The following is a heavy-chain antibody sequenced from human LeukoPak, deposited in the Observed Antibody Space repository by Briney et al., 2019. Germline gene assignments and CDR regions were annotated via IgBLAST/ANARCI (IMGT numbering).Heavy chain of an antibody. V-gene: IGHV1-69*13. J-gene: IGHJ4*02. CDR2: IIPIFGTA. CDR1: GGTFSSYA. Sequence: GASVKVSCKASGGTFSSYAISWVRQAPGQGLEWMGGIIPIFGTANYAQKFQGRVTITADESTSTAYRELSSLRSEDTAVYYCARGECSGGSCYVYFDDWGKGTLVTVSS. CDR3: ARGECSGGSCYVYFDD. D-gene: IGHD2-15*01.